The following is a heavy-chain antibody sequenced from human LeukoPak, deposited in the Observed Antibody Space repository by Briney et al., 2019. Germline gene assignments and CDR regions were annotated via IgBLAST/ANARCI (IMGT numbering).Heavy chain of an antibody. J-gene: IGHJ5*02. CDR3: TRERGLIAPSGVDL. Sequence: GGSLTLSCVAAGCSFSRHGMHWVRLAPGEGLVWVSHVKTDVRTTHYADSVKGRFTTSRDNAKNTLYLQMNSLRGEATAVYYCTRERGLIAPSGVDLWGQGTLVTVSS. D-gene: IGHD6-13*01. CDR1: GCSFSRHG. V-gene: IGHV3-74*01. CDR2: VKTDVRTT.